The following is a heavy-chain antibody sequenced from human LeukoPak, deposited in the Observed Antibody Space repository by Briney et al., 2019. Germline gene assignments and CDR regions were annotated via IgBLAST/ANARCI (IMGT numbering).Heavy chain of an antibody. CDR1: GGSVSGHY. CDR3: ARHRGQCNAHDAFDI. CDR2: ILYSGST. D-gene: IGHD2/OR15-2a*01. J-gene: IGHJ3*02. V-gene: IGHV4-59*08. Sequence: SETLSLTCTVSGGSVSGHYWSWIRQTPGKGLEWIGYILYSGSTRYNPSLGSRVTISVDTSKDLFSLTLTSVTAADTALYYCARHRGQCNAHDAFDIWGRGTLVAVSS.